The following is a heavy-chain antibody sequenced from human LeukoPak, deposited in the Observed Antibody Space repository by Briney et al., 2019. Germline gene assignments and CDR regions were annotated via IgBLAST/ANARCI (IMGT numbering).Heavy chain of an antibody. Sequence: GGSLRLSCAASGFTFSSYAMSWVRQAPGEGLEWVSLLSGSGGSTYYADSVEGRFTISRDNSKNTLYLQMNSLRAEDTAVYYCAKAWLEQGGMFDYWGQGTPVTVSS. D-gene: IGHD1/OR15-1a*01. CDR1: GFTFSSYA. CDR2: LSGSGGST. V-gene: IGHV3-23*01. CDR3: AKAWLEQGGMFDY. J-gene: IGHJ4*02.